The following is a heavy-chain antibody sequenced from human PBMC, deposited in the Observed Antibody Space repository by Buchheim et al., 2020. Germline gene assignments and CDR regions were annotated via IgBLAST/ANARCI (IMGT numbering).Heavy chain of an antibody. CDR1: GGSFSGYY. CDR2: IKHGGST. Sequence: QVQLQQWGAGLLKPSETLSLTCAVYGGSFSGYYWSWIRQPPGKGLGWVGEIKHGGSTNYNPTLKSRVTISVDTSKNQFSLKLSSVTAADTAVYYCARLRQGDYWGQGTL. CDR3: ARLRQGDY. V-gene: IGHV4-34*01. J-gene: IGHJ4*02.